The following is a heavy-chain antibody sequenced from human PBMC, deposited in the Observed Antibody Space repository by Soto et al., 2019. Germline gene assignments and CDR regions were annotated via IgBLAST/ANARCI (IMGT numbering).Heavy chain of an antibody. CDR3: ARGGIAVGNGMDV. CDR2: IYHSGST. Sequence: KTSETLSLTCAVSGGSISSSNWWSWVRQPPWKGLEWIGEIYHSGSTNYNPSLESRVTISVDKSKNQFSLKLSSVTAADTAIYYCARGGIAVGNGMDVWGQGTTVTVSS. D-gene: IGHD6-19*01. CDR1: GGSISSSNW. V-gene: IGHV4-4*02. J-gene: IGHJ6*02.